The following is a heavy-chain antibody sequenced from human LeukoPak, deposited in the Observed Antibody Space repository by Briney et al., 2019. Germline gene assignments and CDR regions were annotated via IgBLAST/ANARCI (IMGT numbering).Heavy chain of an antibody. CDR2: INSDGSST. J-gene: IGHJ1*01. CDR1: GFTFSSYW. V-gene: IGHV3-74*01. Sequence: GGSLRLSCAASGFTFSSYWMNWVRQAPGKGLVWVSRINSDGSSTSYADSVKGRFTISRDNAKNTLYLQMNSLRAEDTAVYYCARGGPSYSSSWYSEYFQHWGQGTLVTVSS. CDR3: ARGGPSYSSSWYSEYFQH. D-gene: IGHD6-13*01.